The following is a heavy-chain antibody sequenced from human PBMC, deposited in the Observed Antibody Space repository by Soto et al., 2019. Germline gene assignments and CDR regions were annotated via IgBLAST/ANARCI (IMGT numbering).Heavy chain of an antibody. CDR2: IYYSGST. Sequence: SETLSLTCTVSGGSISSSSYYWGWIRQPPGKGLEWIGSIYYSGSTYYNPSLKSRVTISVDTSKNQFSLKLSSVTAADTAVYYCARGSGGSGSYRYYYYYYYMDVWGKGTTVTVSS. CDR1: GGSISSSSYY. J-gene: IGHJ6*03. CDR3: ARGSGGSGSYRYYYYYYYMDV. D-gene: IGHD3-10*01. V-gene: IGHV4-39*01.